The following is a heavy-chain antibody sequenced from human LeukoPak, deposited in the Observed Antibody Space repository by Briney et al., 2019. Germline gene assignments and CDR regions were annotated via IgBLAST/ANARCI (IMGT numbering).Heavy chain of an antibody. CDR3: ARDNDRKDDS. CDR1: GFTFSNYW. CDR2: MNQDGSGK. Sequence: GGPLRLSCAASGFTFSNYWMTWVRQAPGKGLEWVANMNQDGSGKYYMDSVKGRFAISRDNAKNSLYLQMNNLRVEDTAAYYCARDNDRKDDSWGQGTLVTVSS. D-gene: IGHD3-16*01. J-gene: IGHJ5*02. V-gene: IGHV3-7*01.